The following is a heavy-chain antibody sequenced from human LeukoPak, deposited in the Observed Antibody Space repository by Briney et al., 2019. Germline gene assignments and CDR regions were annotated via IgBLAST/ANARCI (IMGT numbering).Heavy chain of an antibody. D-gene: IGHD6-13*01. CDR1: GGSISSYY. Sequence: PSETLSLTCTVSGGSISSYYWSWIRQPPGKGLEWIGYIYYSGSTNYNPSLKSRVTISVDTSKNQFSLKLSSVTAADTAVYYCAGSFSSWYLQYFQHWGQGTLVTVSS. CDR2: IYYSGST. V-gene: IGHV4-59*01. CDR3: AGSFSSWYLQYFQH. J-gene: IGHJ1*01.